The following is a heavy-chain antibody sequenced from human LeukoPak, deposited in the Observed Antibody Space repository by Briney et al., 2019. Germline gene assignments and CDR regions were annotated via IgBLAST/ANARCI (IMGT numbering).Heavy chain of an antibody. J-gene: IGHJ4*02. D-gene: IGHD2-15*01. CDR1: GFTFSTYW. CDR2: ISYDGSNK. Sequence: GGSLRLSCAASGFTFSTYWMSWVRQAPGKGLEWVAVISYDGSNKYYADSVKGRFTISRDNSKNTLYLQMNSLRAEDTAVYYCATLAQEYCSGGSCYSLSYYYDSSGIDYWGQGTLVTVSS. CDR3: ATLAQEYCSGGSCYSLSYYYDSSGIDY. V-gene: IGHV3-30-3*01.